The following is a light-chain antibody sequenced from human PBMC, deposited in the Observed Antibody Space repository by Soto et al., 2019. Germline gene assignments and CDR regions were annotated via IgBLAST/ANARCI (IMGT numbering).Light chain of an antibody. CDR1: QSVSGNS. CDR3: EHYGSAPYT. J-gene: IGKJ3*01. Sequence: EIVVTQCPVTLSLSPGERATLSCSASQSVSGNSLAWYQQRPGQAPRLLLYGASSRATSIPDRFSGSGSGTDFTLTISRLEPEDFAVYYCEHYGSAPYTFGPGTKVEIK. CDR2: GAS. V-gene: IGKV3-20*01.